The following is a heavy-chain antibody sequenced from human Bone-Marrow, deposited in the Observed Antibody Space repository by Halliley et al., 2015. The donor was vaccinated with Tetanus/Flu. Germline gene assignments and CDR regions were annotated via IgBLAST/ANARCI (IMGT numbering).Heavy chain of an antibody. CDR3: ARHMGSHDAGFLPFAG. J-gene: IGHJ4*02. D-gene: IGHD3-16*01. V-gene: IGHV3-7*03. CDR1: GITFSWFS. CDR2: INQDGSEK. Sequence: SLRLSCAASGITFSWFSMTWVRQAPGKGLESVANINQDGSEKYYLGSVKGRFTISRDNAESTLFLDMRSLRAEDTAVYYCARHMGSHDAGFLPFAGWGQGALVTVPS.